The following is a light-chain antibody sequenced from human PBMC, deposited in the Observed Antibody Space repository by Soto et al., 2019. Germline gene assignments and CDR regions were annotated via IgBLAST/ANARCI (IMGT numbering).Light chain of an antibody. J-gene: IGKJ2*01. Sequence: DIQMTQSPSSLSASVGDRVTITCRASRSISDYLNWYQQKPGKAPKLLIYAASSLQSGVPSRFSGSASGTGFTLTISSLQPEDFATYYCQQTYSTPRTFGQGTKVDIK. CDR3: QQTYSTPRT. V-gene: IGKV1-39*01. CDR1: RSISDY. CDR2: AAS.